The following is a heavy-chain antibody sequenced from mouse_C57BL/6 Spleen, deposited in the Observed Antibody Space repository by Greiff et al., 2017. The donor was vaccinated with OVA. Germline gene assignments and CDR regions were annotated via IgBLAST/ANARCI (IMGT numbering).Heavy chain of an antibody. Sequence: EVKLMESGPGLVKPSQSLSLTCSVTGYSITSGYYWNWIRQFPGNKLEWMGYISYDGSNNYNPSLKNRISITRDTSKNQFFLKLNSGTTENTATYYGARAPYGSSYVRYFDVWGTGTTVTVSS. J-gene: IGHJ1*03. V-gene: IGHV3-6*01. CDR3: ARAPYGSSYVRYFDV. CDR1: GYSITSGYY. D-gene: IGHD1-1*01. CDR2: ISYDGSN.